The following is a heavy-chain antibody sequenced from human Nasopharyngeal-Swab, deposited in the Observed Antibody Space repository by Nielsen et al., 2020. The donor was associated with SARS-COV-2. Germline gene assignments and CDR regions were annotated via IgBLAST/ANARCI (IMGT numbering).Heavy chain of an antibody. V-gene: IGHV3-66*01. Sequence: GGSLRLSCAASGFTFSSYAMSWVRQAPGKGLEWVSVIYSGGSTYYADSVKGRFTISRDNSKNTLYLQMNSLRAEDTAVYYCARDGYSSSWYDYWGQGTLVTVSS. CDR3: ARDGYSSSWYDY. CDR2: IYSGGST. J-gene: IGHJ4*02. CDR1: GFTFSSYA. D-gene: IGHD6-13*01.